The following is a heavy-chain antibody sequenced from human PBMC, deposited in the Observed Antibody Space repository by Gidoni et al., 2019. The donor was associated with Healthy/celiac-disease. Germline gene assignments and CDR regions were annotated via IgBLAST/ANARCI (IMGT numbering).Heavy chain of an antibody. Sequence: QVQLVESGRGLVKPGRSLRLSCAASGFTFSYYYRSWIRQAPGKGLEWVSYISSSGSTIYYADSVKGRFTISRDNAKNSLYLQMNSLRAEDTAVYYCARHKIAAAGPGDAFDIWGQGTMVTVSS. CDR1: GFTFSYYY. J-gene: IGHJ3*02. D-gene: IGHD6-13*01. CDR2: ISSSGSTI. CDR3: ARHKIAAAGPGDAFDI. V-gene: IGHV3-11*01.